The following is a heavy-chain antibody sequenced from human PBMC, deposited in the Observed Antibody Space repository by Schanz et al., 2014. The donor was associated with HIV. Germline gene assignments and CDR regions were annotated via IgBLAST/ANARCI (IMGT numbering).Heavy chain of an antibody. V-gene: IGHV3-21*01. CDR2: ISTGSSYI. J-gene: IGHJ6*02. Sequence: VHLVESGGGVVQPGTSLRLSCVASGFTFSSHNINWVRQAPGKGLAWVSSISTGSSYIYYADSVKGRFTISRDNAKNSLYLQMNSLRAEDTAVYYCARSSDYYYGMDVWGQGTTVTVSS. CDR3: ARSSDYYYGMDV. CDR1: GFTFSSHN.